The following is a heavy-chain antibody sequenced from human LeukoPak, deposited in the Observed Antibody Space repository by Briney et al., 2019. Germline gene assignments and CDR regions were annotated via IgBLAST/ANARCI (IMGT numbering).Heavy chain of an antibody. CDR1: GFTFSSYG. V-gene: IGHV3-30*02. J-gene: IGHJ4*02. CDR3: ARGRYSSSSVGFRFDY. CDR2: IRYDGSNK. Sequence: TEGSLRLSCAASGFTFSSYGMHWVRQAPGKGLEWVAFIRYDGSNKYYADSVKGRFTISRDNSKNTLYLQMNSLRAEDTAVYYCARGRYSSSSVGFRFDYWGQGTLVTVSS. D-gene: IGHD6-6*01.